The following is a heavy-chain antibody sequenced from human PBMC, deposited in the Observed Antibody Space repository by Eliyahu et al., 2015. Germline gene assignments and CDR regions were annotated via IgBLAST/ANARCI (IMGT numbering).Heavy chain of an antibody. J-gene: IGHJ4*02. CDR3: AKSVVIIPPDYFNS. Sequence: EVQLVESGGGLIQPGGSLRLSCAASGFNFSNYAMSWVRQAPGKGLEWVSGISGSGGSTYYADSVKGRFTISRDNSKNTLYVQMNSLRAEDTAVYYCAKSVVIIPPDYFNSWGQGTLVTVSS. D-gene: IGHD3-22*01. CDR1: GFNFSNYA. CDR2: ISGSGGST. V-gene: IGHV3-23*04.